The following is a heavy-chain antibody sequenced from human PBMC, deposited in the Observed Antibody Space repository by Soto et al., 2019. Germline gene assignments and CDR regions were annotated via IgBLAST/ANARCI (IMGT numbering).Heavy chain of an antibody. CDR1: GGSISSYY. Sequence: PSETLSLTGTVSGGSISSYYWSWVRQPPGKGLEWIGYIYYSGSTNYNPSLKSRVTISVDTSKNQFSLKLSSVTAADTAVYYCARAIAAAAPFDYWGQGTLVTSPQ. CDR3: ARAIAAAAPFDY. V-gene: IGHV4-59*01. CDR2: IYYSGST. D-gene: IGHD6-13*01. J-gene: IGHJ4*02.